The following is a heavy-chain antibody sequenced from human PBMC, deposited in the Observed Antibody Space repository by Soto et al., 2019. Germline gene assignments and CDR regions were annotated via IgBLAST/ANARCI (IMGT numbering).Heavy chain of an antibody. CDR3: SSRAAGLDY. Sequence: QVQLVESGGGVVQPGRSLRLSCAASGVTFSTSGMHWVRQAPGKGLEWVAVIPYDGSNKSYADCVKGRFTISRDNSKNTLYPQMNSLRTEDTAVYYCSSRAAGLDYWGHRTLVTVSS. V-gene: IGHV3-30*03. CDR1: GVTFSTSG. D-gene: IGHD6-13*01. CDR2: IPYDGSNK. J-gene: IGHJ4*01.